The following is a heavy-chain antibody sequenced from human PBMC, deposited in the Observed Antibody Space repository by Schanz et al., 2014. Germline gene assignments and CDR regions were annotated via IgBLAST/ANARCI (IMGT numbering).Heavy chain of an antibody. CDR2: INAANGNT. CDR1: GYTFTSYG. D-gene: IGHD3-22*01. CDR3: ARSNYYDNSDYYNSFDY. J-gene: IGHJ4*02. Sequence: QVQLVQSGAEVKKPGASVKVSCKASGYTFTSYGISWVRQAPGQRLEWMGWINAANGNTRYSQKFQGRVTITRDTSASTAYMELSSLRSEDTAVYFCARSNYYDNSDYYNSFDYWGQGTLVTVSS. V-gene: IGHV1-3*01.